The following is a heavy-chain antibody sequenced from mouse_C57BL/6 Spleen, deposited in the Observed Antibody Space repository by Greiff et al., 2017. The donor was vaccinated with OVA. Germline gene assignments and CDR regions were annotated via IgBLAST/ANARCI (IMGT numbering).Heavy chain of an antibody. V-gene: IGHV5-12*01. CDR3: ARIAGYFDV. J-gene: IGHJ1*03. CDR1: GFTFSDYY. Sequence: EVKLMESGGGLVQPGGSLKLSCAASGFTFSDYYMYWVRQTPEKRLEWVAYISNGGGSTYYPDTVKGRFTISRDNAKNTLYLQMSRLKSEDTAMYYCARIAGYFDVWGTGTTVTVSS. CDR2: ISNGGGST.